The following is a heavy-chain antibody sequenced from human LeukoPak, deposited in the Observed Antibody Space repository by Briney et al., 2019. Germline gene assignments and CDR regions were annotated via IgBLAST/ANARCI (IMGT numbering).Heavy chain of an antibody. CDR3: ARGGPVIVGASGAFDI. CDR1: GYTFTSYG. V-gene: IGHV1-18*04. CDR2: ISAYNGNT. D-gene: IGHD1-26*01. J-gene: IGHJ3*02. Sequence: ASVKVSCKASGYTFTSYGISWVRQAPGQGLEWMGWISAYNGNTIYAQKLQGRVTMTTDTSTSTAYMELRSLRSDDTAVYYCARGGPVIVGASGAFDIWGQGTMVTVSS.